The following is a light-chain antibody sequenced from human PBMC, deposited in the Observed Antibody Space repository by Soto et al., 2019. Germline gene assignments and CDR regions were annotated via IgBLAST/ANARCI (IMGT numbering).Light chain of an antibody. CDR3: SSYTSTNTVV. V-gene: IGLV2-14*01. CDR2: EVT. Sequence: QSVLTQPASVSGSPGQSITISCTGTSSDVGRYNYVSWYQQYAGKAPKLMIYEVTYRPSGVSNRFSGSKSDNTASLTISGLQAEDEAHYFCSSYTSTNTVVFGGGTQLTVL. J-gene: IGLJ7*01. CDR1: SSDVGRYNY.